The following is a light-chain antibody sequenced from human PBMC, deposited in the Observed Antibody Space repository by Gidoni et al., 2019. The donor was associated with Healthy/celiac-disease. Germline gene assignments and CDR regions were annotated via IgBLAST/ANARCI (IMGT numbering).Light chain of an antibody. Sequence: SYVLTQPPSVSVAPGKTARITCGGNTIGSQSVHWYQQKPGQAPVLVIYYDSDRPPGIPELFSGSNTGNTATLTISRVEAGDEADDYCQVWDSSSDHRVFGGGTKLTVL. V-gene: IGLV3-21*04. CDR2: YDS. CDR3: QVWDSSSDHRV. CDR1: TIGSQS. J-gene: IGLJ3*02.